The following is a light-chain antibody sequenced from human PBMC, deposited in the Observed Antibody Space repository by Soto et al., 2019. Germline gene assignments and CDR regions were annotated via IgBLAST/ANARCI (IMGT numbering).Light chain of an antibody. V-gene: IGKV1-6*01. Sequence: AIQMTQSPSSLSASVGDRVTITCRASQGIRNDLAWSQRKPGKAPKLLIYTASSLQNGVPPRFSGSGSDTVFTLTIDSLQPEDFATYYCLQDFSFPLTFGGGTKVEIK. CDR1: QGIRND. CDR3: LQDFSFPLT. CDR2: TAS. J-gene: IGKJ4*01.